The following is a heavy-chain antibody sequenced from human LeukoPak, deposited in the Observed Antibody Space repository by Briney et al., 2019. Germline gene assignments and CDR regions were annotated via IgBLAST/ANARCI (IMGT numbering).Heavy chain of an antibody. J-gene: IGHJ5*02. CDR3: AASRDWFDP. Sequence: SETLSLTCTVSGGSISSGSYYWSWIRQPPGKGLEWIGYIYYSGSTNYNPSLKSRVTISVDTSKNQFSLKLSSVTAADTAVYYCAASRDWFDPWGQGTLVTVSS. CDR1: GGSISSGSYY. V-gene: IGHV4-61*01. CDR2: IYYSGST.